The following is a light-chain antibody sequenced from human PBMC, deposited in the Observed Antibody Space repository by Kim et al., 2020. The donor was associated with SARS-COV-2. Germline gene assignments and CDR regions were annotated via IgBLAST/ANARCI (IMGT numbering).Light chain of an antibody. CDR1: NTDIGGSDY. CDR2: DVD. V-gene: IGLV2-11*03. CDR3: FSYAGSYTFWV. J-gene: IGLJ3*02. Sequence: QPVTISCTGTNTDIGGSDYVSLYQQLPGKAPKLIIHDVDKRPSGVPDRFSGAKSGNTASLTISGLQAEDEADYHCFSYAGSYTFWVFGGGTQLTVL.